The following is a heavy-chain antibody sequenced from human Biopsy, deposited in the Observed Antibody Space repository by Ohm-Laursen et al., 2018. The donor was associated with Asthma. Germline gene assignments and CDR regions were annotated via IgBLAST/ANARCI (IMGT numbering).Heavy chain of an antibody. CDR2: HDHEEGGT. CDR3: ASDFPKDYVRYNFQF. CDR1: GYSLTDLS. Sequence: ASVKVSCKISGYSLTDLSMHWVRQAPGQGLEWMGGHDHEEGGTVNAWRFQGRVTLTEDTSTDTAYMELSSLSSDDTAVYYCASDFPKDYVRYNFQFWGQGTLVTVSS. V-gene: IGHV1-24*01. D-gene: IGHD4-17*01. J-gene: IGHJ4*02.